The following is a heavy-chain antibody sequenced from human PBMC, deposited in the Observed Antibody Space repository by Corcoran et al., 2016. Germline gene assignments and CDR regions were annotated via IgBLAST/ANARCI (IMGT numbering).Heavy chain of an antibody. J-gene: IGHJ4*02. CDR1: GFTFSNTW. Sequence: EVQLVESGGGLVKPGGSLRLSCAASGFTFSNTWMNWVRQAPGKGLEWVGRIKSKTDGGTTDYAAPVNGRLTIAREDSKNTLDLQMNSLKTEDTAVYYCTAGGQRGGGYWGQGTLVTVSS. CDR3: TAGGQRGGGY. D-gene: IGHD3-10*01. CDR2: IKSKTDGGTT. V-gene: IGHV3-15*07.